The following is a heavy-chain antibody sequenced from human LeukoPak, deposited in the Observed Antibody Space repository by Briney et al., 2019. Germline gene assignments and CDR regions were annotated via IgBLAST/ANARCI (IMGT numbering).Heavy chain of an antibody. D-gene: IGHD6-19*01. J-gene: IGHJ6*02. V-gene: IGHV1-2*02. CDR3: ARFPYSSGIRYYYYGMDV. CDR2: INPNSGGT. Sequence: ASVKVSCTASGYTFTGYYMHWVRQAPGQGLEWMGWINPNSGGTNYAQKFQGRVTMTRDTSISTAYMELSRLRSDDTAVYYCARFPYSSGIRYYYYGMDVWGQGTTVTVSS. CDR1: GYTFTGYY.